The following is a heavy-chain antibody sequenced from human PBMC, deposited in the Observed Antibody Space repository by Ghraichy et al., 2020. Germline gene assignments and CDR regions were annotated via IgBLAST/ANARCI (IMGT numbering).Heavy chain of an antibody. CDR2: ITGSSITI. Sequence: GGSLRLSCEGSGFSFSDYSMIWVRLTPRKALEWVSYITGSSITIFYTDSMKGRFTISRDNAKNSQYLQMNSLRAEDTAVYYCARLPLPRRAAVGDWYFDLWGRGTLVTVSS. V-gene: IGHV3-48*01. D-gene: IGHD6-13*01. J-gene: IGHJ2*01. CDR1: GFSFSDYS. CDR3: ARLPLPRRAAVGDWYFDL.